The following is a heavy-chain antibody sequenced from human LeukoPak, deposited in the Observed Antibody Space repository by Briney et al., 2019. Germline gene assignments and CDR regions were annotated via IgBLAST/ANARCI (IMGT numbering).Heavy chain of an antibody. Sequence: LRLSCAASGFTFSNYAMSWVRQAPGKGLEWIGYIYYSGSTYYNPSLKSRVTISVDTSKNQFSLKLSSVTAADTAVYYCARGPTASNYGSYYFDYWGQGTLVTVSS. J-gene: IGHJ4*02. D-gene: IGHD4-11*01. V-gene: IGHV4-30-4*08. CDR3: ARGPTASNYGSYYFDY. CDR1: GFTFSNYA. CDR2: IYYSGST.